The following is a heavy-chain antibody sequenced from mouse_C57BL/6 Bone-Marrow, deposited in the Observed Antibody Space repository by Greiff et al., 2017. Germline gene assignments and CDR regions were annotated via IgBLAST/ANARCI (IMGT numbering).Heavy chain of an antibody. CDR1: GYAFSSYW. J-gene: IGHJ3*01. V-gene: IGHV1-80*01. Sequence: LVESGPELVKPGASVKISCKASGYAFSSYWMNWVKQRPGKGLEWIGRIYPGDGDTKYNGKFKGKATLTADKSSSTAYMPLISLTSEDSGVCYCARSLGLAWFGDWGQGALVTV. CDR3: ARSLGLAWFGD. D-gene: IGHD4-1*01. CDR2: IYPGDGDT.